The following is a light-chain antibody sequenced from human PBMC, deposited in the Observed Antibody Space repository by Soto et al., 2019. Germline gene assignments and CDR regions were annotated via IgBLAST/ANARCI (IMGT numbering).Light chain of an antibody. J-gene: IGKJ5*01. CDR2: GAS. CDR1: QSVSSN. Sequence: DIVLTHSPGTLSLSPWERATLSCRASQSVSSNYLAWYQQKPGRALRLLIDGASTRATGIPARFSGSGSGTEFTLTISSLQSEDFAVYYCQQYNNWPTFGQGTRLEIK. V-gene: IGKV3-15*01. CDR3: QQYNNWPT.